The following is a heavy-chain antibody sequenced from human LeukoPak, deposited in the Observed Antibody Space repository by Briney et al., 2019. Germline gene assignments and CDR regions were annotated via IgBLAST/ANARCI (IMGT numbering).Heavy chain of an antibody. V-gene: IGHV3-30*02. CDR3: AKDQGLYCSSTSCYTDY. CDR2: IRYDGSNK. J-gene: IGHJ4*02. Sequence: QPGGSLRLSCAASGFTFSSYGMHWVRQAPGKGLEWVAFIRYDGSNKYYADSVKGRFTISRGNSKNTLYLQMNSLRAEDTAVYYCAKDQGLYCSSTSCYTDYWGQGTLVTVSS. D-gene: IGHD2-2*02. CDR1: GFTFSSYG.